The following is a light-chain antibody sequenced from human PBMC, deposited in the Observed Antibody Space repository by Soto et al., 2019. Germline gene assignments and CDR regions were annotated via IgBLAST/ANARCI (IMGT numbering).Light chain of an antibody. CDR3: QQRTNWLT. J-gene: IGKJ3*01. V-gene: IGKV3-11*01. Sequence: EIVLTQSPATLSLSPGERATLSCRASQNVSTYLAWYQQKPGQAPRLLIYDASNRATGIPARFSGSGSGTDFSLTISILEPDDFAVYYCQQRTNWLTFGPGTKVDIK. CDR2: DAS. CDR1: QNVSTY.